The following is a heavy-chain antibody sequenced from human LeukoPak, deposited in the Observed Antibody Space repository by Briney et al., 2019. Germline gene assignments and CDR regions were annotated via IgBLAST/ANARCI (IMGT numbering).Heavy chain of an antibody. CDR3: ARGGSLYYYGSETIDY. D-gene: IGHD3-10*01. V-gene: IGHV4-34*01. Sequence: SETLSLTCAVYGGSFSGYYWSWIRQPPGKGLEWIGEINHSGSTNYNPSLKSRVTISVDTSKNQFSLKLSSVTAADTAVYYCARGGSLYYYGSETIDYWGQGTLVTVSS. J-gene: IGHJ4*02. CDR1: GGSFSGYY. CDR2: INHSGST.